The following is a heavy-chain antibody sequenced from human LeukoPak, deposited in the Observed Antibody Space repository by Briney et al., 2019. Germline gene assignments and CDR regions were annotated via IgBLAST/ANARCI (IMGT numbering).Heavy chain of an antibody. CDR2: MNPNSGNT. J-gene: IGHJ4*02. CDR1: GYTFTSYD. D-gene: IGHD3-22*01. Sequence: ASVKVSCKASGYTFTSYDINWVRQAPGQGLEWMGWMNPNSGNTGYAQTFQGRVTMTRNTSISTAYMELSSLRSEDTAVYYCARGCLGCRGLSPEDSSGFDYWGQGTLVTVSS. V-gene: IGHV1-8*01. CDR3: ARGCLGCRGLSPEDSSGFDY.